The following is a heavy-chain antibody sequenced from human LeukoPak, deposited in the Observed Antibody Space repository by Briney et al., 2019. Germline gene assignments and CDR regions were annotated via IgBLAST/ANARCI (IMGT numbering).Heavy chain of an antibody. CDR3: ARSYYGSGSYPFDY. J-gene: IGHJ4*02. V-gene: IGHV3-20*04. D-gene: IGHD3-10*01. CDR1: GFTFDDYG. CDR2: INWNGGST. Sequence: PGGSLRLSCAASGFTFDDYGMSWVRQAPGKGLEWVSGINWNGGSTGYADSVKGRFPISRDNAKNSLYLQMNSLRAEDTALYYCARSYYGSGSYPFDYWGQGTLVTVSS.